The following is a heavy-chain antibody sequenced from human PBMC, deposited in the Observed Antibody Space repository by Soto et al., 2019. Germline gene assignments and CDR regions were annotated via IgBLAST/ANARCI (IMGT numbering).Heavy chain of an antibody. CDR2: IIPIPGTA. Sequence: QVQLVQSGAEVKKPGSSVKVSCKASGGTFSSYAISWVRQAPGQGLEWMGGIIPIPGTANYAQKFQGRVTITADDSTSTAYMELSSLGSEDTAVYYFARSQGSSTSLEIYYYYYYGMDVWGQGTTVTVSS. D-gene: IGHD2-2*01. CDR1: GGTFSSYA. CDR3: ARSQGSSTSLEIYYYYYYGMDV. V-gene: IGHV1-69*01. J-gene: IGHJ6*02.